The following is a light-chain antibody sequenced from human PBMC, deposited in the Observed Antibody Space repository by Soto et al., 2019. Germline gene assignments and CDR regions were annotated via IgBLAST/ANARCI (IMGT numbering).Light chain of an antibody. Sequence: EIVLTQSPATLSLSPGERATLSCRASQSVSSSYLAWYQQKPGQAPRLLIYGASSRATGSPDRFSGSGSGTDFTLTISRLEPEDFAVYYCQQDCYSRGTFGQGTTVEIK. CDR1: QSVSSSY. V-gene: IGKV3-20*01. CDR2: GAS. J-gene: IGKJ1*01. CDR3: QQDCYSRGT.